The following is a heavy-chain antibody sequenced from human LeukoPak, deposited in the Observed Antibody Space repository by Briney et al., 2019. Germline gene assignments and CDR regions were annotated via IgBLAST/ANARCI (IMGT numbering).Heavy chain of an antibody. CDR1: GFTFSDYY. V-gene: IGHV3-11*04. CDR3: ASGDYYDSSGYLY. CDR2: ISSSGSTI. J-gene: IGHJ4*02. Sequence: TGGSLRLSCAASGFTFSDYYMSWIRQAPGKGLEWVSYISSSGSTIYYADSVKGRFTISRDNAKNSLYLQMNSLRAEDTAVYYCASGDYYDSSGYLYWGQGTLVTVSS. D-gene: IGHD3-22*01.